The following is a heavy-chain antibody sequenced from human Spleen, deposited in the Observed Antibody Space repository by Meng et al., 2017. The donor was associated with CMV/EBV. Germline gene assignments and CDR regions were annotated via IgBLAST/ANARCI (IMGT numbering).Heavy chain of an antibody. Sequence: VSCKASGYTFINYGISWGRQAPGQGLEWMGWIRADNGHTNFAQQFQGRVTLTIDTSTSAAYMELRSLRFDDTAVYYCARDWNYEFDYWGQGTLVTVSS. CDR3: ARDWNYEFDY. V-gene: IGHV1-18*04. CDR1: GYTFINYG. D-gene: IGHD1-7*01. CDR2: IRADNGHT. J-gene: IGHJ4*02.